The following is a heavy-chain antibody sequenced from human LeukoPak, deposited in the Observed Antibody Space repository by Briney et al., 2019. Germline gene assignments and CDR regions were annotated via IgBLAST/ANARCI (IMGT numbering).Heavy chain of an antibody. V-gene: IGHV3-30*18. D-gene: IGHD6-13*01. CDR2: ISYDGSNK. Sequence: GGSLRLSCAASGFTFSSHGMHWVRQAPGKGLEWVAVISYDGSNKYYADSVKGRFTISRDNSKNTLYLQMNSLRVEDTAVYYCAKDFGSSGGWFDPWGQGTLVTVSS. CDR1: GFTFSSHG. J-gene: IGHJ5*02. CDR3: AKDFGSSGGWFDP.